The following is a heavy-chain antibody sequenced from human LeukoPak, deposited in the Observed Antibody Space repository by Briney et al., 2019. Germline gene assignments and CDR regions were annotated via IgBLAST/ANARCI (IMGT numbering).Heavy chain of an antibody. J-gene: IGHJ4*02. CDR2: INHSGST. CDR3: ARRIAARRSTVDY. V-gene: IGHV4-34*01. CDR1: GGSFSGYY. D-gene: IGHD6-6*01. Sequence: KPSETLSLTCAVYGGSFSGYYWSWIRQPPGMGLEWIGEINHSGSTNYNPSLKSRVTISVDTSKNQFSLKLSSVTAADTAVYYCARRIAARRSTVDYWGQGTLVTVSS.